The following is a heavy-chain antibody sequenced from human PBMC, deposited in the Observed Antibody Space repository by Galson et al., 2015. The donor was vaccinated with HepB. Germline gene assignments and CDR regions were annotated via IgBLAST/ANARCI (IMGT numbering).Heavy chain of an antibody. CDR2: ISTYNGDT. J-gene: IGHJ6*02. V-gene: IGHV1-18*01. Sequence: SVKVSCKASGYTFNKYGISWLRQAPGQGLEWMGWISTYNGDTGYAQKLQGRVTMTTDTSTSTAYMELRSLRSDDTAVYYCARDSPAYGMDVWGQGTTVTVSS. CDR3: ARDSPAYGMDV. CDR1: GYTFNKYG.